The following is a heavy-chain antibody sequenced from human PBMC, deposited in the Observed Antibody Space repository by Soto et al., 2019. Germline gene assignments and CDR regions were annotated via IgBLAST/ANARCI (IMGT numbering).Heavy chain of an antibody. D-gene: IGHD2-8*01. CDR3: ARLGALDGVGY. Sequence: SETLSLTCTVSGGSISSSSYYWGWIRQPPGKGLEWIGSIYYSGSTYYNPSLKSRVTISVDTSKNQFSLKLSSVTAADTAVYYCARLGALDGVGYWGQGTLVTVSS. V-gene: IGHV4-39*01. CDR2: IYYSGST. CDR1: GGSISSSSYY. J-gene: IGHJ4*02.